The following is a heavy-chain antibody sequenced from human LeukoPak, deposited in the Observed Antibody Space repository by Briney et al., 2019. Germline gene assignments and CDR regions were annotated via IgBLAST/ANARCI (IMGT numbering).Heavy chain of an antibody. Sequence: ASVKVSCKASGYTFTDYYMHWVRQAPGQGLEWMGWINPDSGGTKYAQKFQGRVTMTRDTSISTAYVELSRLRSDDTAVYYCARGRAFGTSGATFDSWGQGTLFAVSS. D-gene: IGHD2-8*02. V-gene: IGHV1-2*02. CDR3: ARGRAFGTSGATFDS. J-gene: IGHJ4*02. CDR1: GYTFTDYY. CDR2: INPDSGGT.